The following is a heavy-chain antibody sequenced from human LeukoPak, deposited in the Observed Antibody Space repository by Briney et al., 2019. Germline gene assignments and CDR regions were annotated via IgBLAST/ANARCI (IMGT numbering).Heavy chain of an antibody. D-gene: IGHD3-3*01. J-gene: IGHJ4*02. Sequence: SVKVSCKASGGTFSSYAISWVRQAPGQGLEWMGGIIPIFGAANYAQKFQGRVTITADESTSTAYMELSSLRSEDTAVYYCARSDLYDFWSGYPFDYWGQGTLVTVSS. CDR2: IIPIFGAA. CDR3: ARSDLYDFWSGYPFDY. CDR1: GGTFSSYA. V-gene: IGHV1-69*13.